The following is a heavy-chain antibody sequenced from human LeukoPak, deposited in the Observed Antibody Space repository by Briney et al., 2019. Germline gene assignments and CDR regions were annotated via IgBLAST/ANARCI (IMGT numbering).Heavy chain of an antibody. CDR2: IYYSGST. D-gene: IGHD3-9*01. CDR3: ARDGDLTRYYYGMDV. Sequence: SETLSLTCTVSGGSISSYYWGWIRQPPGKGLEWIGSIYYSGSTYYNPSLKSRVTISVDTSKNQFSLKLSSVTAADTAVYYCARDGDLTRYYYGMDVWGQGTTVTVSS. V-gene: IGHV4-39*07. J-gene: IGHJ6*02. CDR1: GGSISSYY.